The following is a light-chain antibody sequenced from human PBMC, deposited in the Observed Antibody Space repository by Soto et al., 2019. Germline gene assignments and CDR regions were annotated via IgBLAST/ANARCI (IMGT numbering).Light chain of an antibody. CDR3: QQYNSYPWT. V-gene: IGKV1-5*03. CDR2: EAS. CDR1: QRISSW. Sequence: DIQMTQSPSTLSASVGDRVTITCRASQRISSWLAWYQQKPGKAPKLLVYEASSLEGGVPSRFSGRGSGTEFTLTISSLQPYDFATYYCQQYNSYPWTFGQGTKVEIK. J-gene: IGKJ1*01.